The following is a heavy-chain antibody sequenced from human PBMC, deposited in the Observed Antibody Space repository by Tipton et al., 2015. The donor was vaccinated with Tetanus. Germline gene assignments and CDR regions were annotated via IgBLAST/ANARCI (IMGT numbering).Heavy chain of an antibody. V-gene: IGHV4-34*01. CDR2: INHSGSN. CDR1: GGSFSGYY. D-gene: IGHD2-2*01. Sequence: AGLVKPSETLSLTCAVYGGSFSGYYWSWIRQPPGKGLEWIGEINHSGSNNYNPSLKSRVTISVDTSKNQFSLKLSSVTAADTAVYHCARLGYCTIASCHWAIDVWGQGTTVTVSS. J-gene: IGHJ6*02. CDR3: ARLGYCTIASCHWAIDV.